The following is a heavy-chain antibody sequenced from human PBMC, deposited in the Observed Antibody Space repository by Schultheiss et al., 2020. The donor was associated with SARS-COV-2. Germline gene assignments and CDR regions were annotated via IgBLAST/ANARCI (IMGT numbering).Heavy chain of an antibody. V-gene: IGHV3-23*01. D-gene: IGHD2-2*01. Sequence: GESLKISCAASGFTFSSYAMSWVRQAPVKGLEWVSAISGSGGSTYYADSVKGRFTISRDNSKNTLYLQMNSLRAEDTAVYYCTTDLVISGDIVVVPAATPYGMDVWGQGTTVTVSS. CDR2: ISGSGGST. J-gene: IGHJ6*02. CDR1: GFTFSSYA. CDR3: TTDLVISGDIVVVPAATPYGMDV.